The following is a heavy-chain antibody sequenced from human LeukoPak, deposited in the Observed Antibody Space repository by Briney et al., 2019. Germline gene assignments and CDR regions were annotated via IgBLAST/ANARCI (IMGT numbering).Heavy chain of an antibody. Sequence: GGSLRLSCAASGFTFSSYAMHWVRQAPGKGLEWVAVISYDGSNKYYADSVKGRFTISRDNSKNTLYLQMNSLRAEDTAVYYCARGLIAARTFDYWGQGTLVTVSS. CDR2: ISYDGSNK. D-gene: IGHD6-6*01. V-gene: IGHV3-30-3*01. J-gene: IGHJ4*02. CDR3: ARGLIAARTFDY. CDR1: GFTFSSYA.